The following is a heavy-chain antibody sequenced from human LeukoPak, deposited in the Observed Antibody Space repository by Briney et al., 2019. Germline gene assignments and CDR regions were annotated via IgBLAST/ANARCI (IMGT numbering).Heavy chain of an antibody. CDR1: GFTFSSYA. V-gene: IGHV3-23*01. D-gene: IGHD2-15*01. CDR2: ITGDGEYT. Sequence: GGSLRLSCAASGFTFSSYAMAWVRHSLGKGLEWVSCITGDGEYTYHTDSVKGRFTISRDNSKNTLYVQMNSLRAEDTAVYYCAKGTLGSCSGGSCYPLDYWGQGTLVTVSS. J-gene: IGHJ4*02. CDR3: AKGTLGSCSGGSCYPLDY.